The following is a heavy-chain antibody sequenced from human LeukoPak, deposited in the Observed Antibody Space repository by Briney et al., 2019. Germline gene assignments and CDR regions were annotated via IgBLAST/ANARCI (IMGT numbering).Heavy chain of an antibody. CDR1: GFPFSSYA. V-gene: IGHV3-23*01. CDR3: ASFAWGPKGFDP. D-gene: IGHD3-16*01. J-gene: IGHJ5*02. Sequence: GSLRLSCAASGFPFSSYAMSWVRQAPGKGLEWVSAISGSGGSTYYADSVKGRFTISRDNSKNTLYLQMNSLRAEDTAVYYCASFAWGPKGFDPWGQGTLVTVSS. CDR2: ISGSGGST.